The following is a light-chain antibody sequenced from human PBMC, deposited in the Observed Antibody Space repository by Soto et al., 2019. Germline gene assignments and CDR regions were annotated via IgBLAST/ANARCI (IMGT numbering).Light chain of an antibody. CDR2: ETN. CDR3: CSHVGSNYV. Sequence: QSALTQPASVSGSPGRSITVSCAGTSSDVGNNDFVSWYQQHPGKAPQLLIYETNQRPSGVSDRFSGSKSGNTASLTISGLQAEDEADYYCCSHVGSNYVFGPGTKLTVL. V-gene: IGLV2-23*01. J-gene: IGLJ1*01. CDR1: SSDVGNNDF.